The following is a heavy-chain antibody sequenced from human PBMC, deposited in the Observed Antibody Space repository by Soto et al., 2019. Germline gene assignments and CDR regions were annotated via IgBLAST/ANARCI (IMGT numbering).Heavy chain of an antibody. CDR1: GFTFSSYA. CDR3: ARDEVYCSSTSCYYYGMDV. V-gene: IGHV3-30-3*01. D-gene: IGHD2-2*01. J-gene: IGHJ6*02. CDR2: ISYDGSNK. Sequence: QVQLVESGGGVVQPGRSLRLSCAASGFTFSSYAMHWVRQAPGKGLEWVAVISYDGSNKYYADSVKGRFTISRDNSKNPLYLQMNRLRAEDTAVYYCARDEVYCSSTSCYYYGMDVWGQGTTVTVSS.